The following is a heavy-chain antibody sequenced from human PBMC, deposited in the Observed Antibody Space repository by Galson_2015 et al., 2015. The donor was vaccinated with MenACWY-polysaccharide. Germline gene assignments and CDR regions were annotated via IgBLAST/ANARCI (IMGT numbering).Heavy chain of an antibody. CDR3: ARQLDASFDY. V-gene: IGHV1-2*06. J-gene: IGHJ4*02. CDR1: GYTFTGYY. Sequence: SVKVSCKASGYTFTGYYMHWVRQAPGQGLEWMGRISPDSGDTNYAQKFQGRVTMTRDTSISTVYMELSRLRSDGTAVYYCARQLDASFDYWGQGTLVTVSS. CDR2: ISPDSGDT. D-gene: IGHD1-1*01.